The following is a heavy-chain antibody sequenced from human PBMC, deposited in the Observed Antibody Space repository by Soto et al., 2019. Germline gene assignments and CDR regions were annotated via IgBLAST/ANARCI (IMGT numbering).Heavy chain of an antibody. V-gene: IGHV3-23*01. CDR3: AKDQGGSWCYFDY. CDR1: GFTFSSYA. D-gene: IGHD6-13*01. J-gene: IGHJ4*02. CDR2: ISGSGGST. Sequence: HPGGSLRLSCAASGFTFSSYAMSWVRQAPGKGLEWVSAISGSGGSTYYADSVKGRFTISRDNSKNTLYLQMNSLRAEDTAVYYCAKDQGGSWCYFDYWGQGTLVTVSS.